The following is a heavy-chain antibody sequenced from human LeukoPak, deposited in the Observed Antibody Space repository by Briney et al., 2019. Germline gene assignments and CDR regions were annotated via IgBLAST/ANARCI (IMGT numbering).Heavy chain of an antibody. CDR3: ARLENDVLDY. V-gene: IGHV4-59*08. J-gene: IGHJ4*02. Sequence: PSETLSLTCTVSGGSISSYYWSWIRQPPGKGLEWIGYIYYSGSTNYNSSLKSRVTISVDTSKNQFSLKLSSVTAADTAVYYCARLENDVLDYWGQGTLVTVSS. CDR2: IYYSGST. CDR1: GGSISSYY. D-gene: IGHD1-1*01.